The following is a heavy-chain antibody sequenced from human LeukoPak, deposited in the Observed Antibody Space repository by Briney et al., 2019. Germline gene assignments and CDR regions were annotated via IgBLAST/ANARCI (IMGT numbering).Heavy chain of an antibody. V-gene: IGHV1-8*01. CDR1: GYTFTSHD. CDR3: ARPRMKSYYFDY. CDR2: MNPNSGNT. Sequence: ASVKVSCKASGYTFTSHDINWVRQATGQGLEWMGWMNPNSGNTGYAQKFQGRVTMTRNISISTAYMELSSLRSEDTAVYYCARPRMKSYYFDYWGQGTLVTVSS. D-gene: IGHD2-8*01. J-gene: IGHJ4*02.